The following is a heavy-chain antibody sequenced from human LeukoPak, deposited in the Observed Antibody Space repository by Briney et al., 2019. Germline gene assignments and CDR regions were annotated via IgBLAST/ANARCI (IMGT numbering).Heavy chain of an antibody. CDR3: ATAPGVVGSPAAFDI. Sequence: ASVKVSCKVSGYTLTELSMHWVRQAPGKGLEWMGGFDPEDGETIYAQKFQGRVTMTEDTSTDTAYMELSSLRSEDTAVYYCATAPGVVGSPAAFDIWGQGTMVTVSS. D-gene: IGHD3-3*01. CDR1: GYTLTELS. V-gene: IGHV1-24*01. J-gene: IGHJ3*02. CDR2: FDPEDGET.